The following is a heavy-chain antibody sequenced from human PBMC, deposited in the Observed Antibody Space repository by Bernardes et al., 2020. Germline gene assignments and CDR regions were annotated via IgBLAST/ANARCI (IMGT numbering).Heavy chain of an antibody. CDR2: INHSGST. D-gene: IGHD2-15*01. Sequence: SETLSLTCAVYGGSFSGYYWSWIRQPPGKGLEWIGEINHSGSTNYNPSLKSRVTISVDTSKNQFSLKLSSVTAADTAVYYCARDESENLEIGVGYCSGGSCYPPGLGLWGQGTLVTVSS. V-gene: IGHV4-34*01. J-gene: IGHJ5*02. CDR1: GGSFSGYY. CDR3: ARDESENLEIGVGYCSGGSCYPPGLGL.